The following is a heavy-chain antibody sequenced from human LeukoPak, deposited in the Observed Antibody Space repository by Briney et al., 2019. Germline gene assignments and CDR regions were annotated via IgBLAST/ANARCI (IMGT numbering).Heavy chain of an antibody. D-gene: IGHD3-9*01. V-gene: IGHV4-39*07. Sequence: SETLSLTCTVSGGSISSSSYYWGWIRQPPGKGLEWIGSIYYSGSTYYNPSLKSRVTISVDTSKNQFSLKLSSVTAADTAVYYCARAVDILTGFSIGHFDYWGQGTLVTVSS. CDR3: ARAVDILTGFSIGHFDY. CDR1: GGSISSSSYY. CDR2: IYYSGST. J-gene: IGHJ4*02.